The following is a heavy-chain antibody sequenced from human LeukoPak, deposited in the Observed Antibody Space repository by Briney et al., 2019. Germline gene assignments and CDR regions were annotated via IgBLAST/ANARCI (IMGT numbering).Heavy chain of an antibody. D-gene: IGHD3-16*02. V-gene: IGHV3-30*18. CDR1: GITFTIAG. CDR2: ISSDGRNI. CDR3: AKDKGNRYFDY. J-gene: IGHJ4*02. Sequence: GGSLRLSCAASGITFTIAGMPWVRQVPGKGLEWVAVISSDGRNIYYADSVKGRFIISRDSSRNILFLQMNGLRADDTAIYYCAKDKGNRYFDYWGQGTLVTISS.